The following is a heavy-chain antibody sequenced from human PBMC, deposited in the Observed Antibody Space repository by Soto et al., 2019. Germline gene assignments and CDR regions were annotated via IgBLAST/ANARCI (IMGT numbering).Heavy chain of an antibody. V-gene: IGHV1-69*04. CDR1: GGTFSSYT. CDR2: IIPILGIA. J-gene: IGHJ6*02. CDR3: ARDLSGYYYYYGMDV. Sequence: SVKVSCKASGGTFSSYTISWVRQAPGQGHEWMGRIIPILGIANYAQKFQGRVTITADKSTSTAYMELSSLRSEDTAVYYCARDLSGYYYYYGMDVWGQGTTVTVSS.